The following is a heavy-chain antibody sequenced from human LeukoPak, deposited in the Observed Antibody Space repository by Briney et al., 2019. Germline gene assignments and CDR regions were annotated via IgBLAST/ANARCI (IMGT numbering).Heavy chain of an antibody. Sequence: GGSLRLSCAASGFTFDDYAMHWVRQAPGKGLEWVSGISWNSGNIGYADSVKGRFTISRDNAKNSLYLQMNSLRAEDTALYYCAKGGIHRGYYYYYMDVWGKGTTVTISS. V-gene: IGHV3-9*01. CDR1: GFTFDDYA. CDR3: AKGGIHRGYYYYYMDV. J-gene: IGHJ6*03. D-gene: IGHD6-13*01. CDR2: ISWNSGNI.